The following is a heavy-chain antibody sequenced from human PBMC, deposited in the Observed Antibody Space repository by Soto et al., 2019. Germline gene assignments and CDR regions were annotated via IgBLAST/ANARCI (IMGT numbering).Heavy chain of an antibody. D-gene: IGHD4-17*01. CDR1: GGTFSTYT. Sequence: QVQLVQSGAEVQKPGSSVKVSCKASGGTFSTYTFSWVRQAPGQGLEWMGRIIPFVGTTNYAQKFQGRVTITADKSTSTAYMELSSLRSEDTAVYYCASEDYDDYYFDYWGQGTLVTVSS. J-gene: IGHJ4*02. V-gene: IGHV1-69*08. CDR2: IIPFVGTT. CDR3: ASEDYDDYYFDY.